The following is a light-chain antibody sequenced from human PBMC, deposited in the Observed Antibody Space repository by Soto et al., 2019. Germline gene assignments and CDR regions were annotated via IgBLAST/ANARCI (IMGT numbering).Light chain of an antibody. Sequence: QSALTQPPSASGTPGQRVSISCSGSSSNIGSYTVNWYQQLPGTAPKLLIFSNNQRPSGVPDRFSGSKSGTSVSLAISGLQSEDEADYYCAAWDDNLNGVLFGGGTKLTVL. CDR3: AAWDDNLNGVL. CDR2: SNN. J-gene: IGLJ3*02. CDR1: SSNIGSYT. V-gene: IGLV1-44*01.